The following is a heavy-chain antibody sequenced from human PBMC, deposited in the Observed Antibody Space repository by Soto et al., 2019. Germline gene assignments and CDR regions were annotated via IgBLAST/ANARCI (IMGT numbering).Heavy chain of an antibody. D-gene: IGHD2-15*01. CDR1: GYTFTSYG. CDR3: ARDGILYSSDYYYYYGMDV. CDR2: ISAYNGNT. Sequence: GASVKLSCKASGYTFTSYGISWVRQAPGQGLEWMGWISAYNGNTNYAQKLQGRVTMTTDTSTSTAYMELRSLRSDDTAVYYCARDGILYSSDYYYYYGMDVWGQGTTVT. V-gene: IGHV1-18*01. J-gene: IGHJ6*02.